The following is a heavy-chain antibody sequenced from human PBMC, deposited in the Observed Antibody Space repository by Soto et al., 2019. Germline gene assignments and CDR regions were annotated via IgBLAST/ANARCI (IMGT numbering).Heavy chain of an antibody. CDR3: SRLSLYCSGGSCYGFWFDP. V-gene: IGHV4-59*01. D-gene: IGHD2-15*01. CDR1: GGSIRCYY. CDR2: IYYSGST. Sequence: PSETLSLTCTVPGGSIRCYYWGWIRPPPGKGLEWIGDIYYSGSTNYNPSLKSRVTISVHKSKNQFSLKLSSVTAADTAVYYCSRLSLYCSGGSCYGFWFDPWGQGTLVTVSS. J-gene: IGHJ5*02.